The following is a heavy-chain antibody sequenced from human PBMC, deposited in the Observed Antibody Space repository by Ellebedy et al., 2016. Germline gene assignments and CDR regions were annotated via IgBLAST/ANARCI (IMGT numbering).Heavy chain of an antibody. J-gene: IGHJ4*02. CDR2: ISSNSDYI. D-gene: IGHD3-10*01. CDR3: ARCGIWFGESPFDY. CDR1: GFSLGTYS. Sequence: GESLKISXAASGFSLGTYSMNWVRQAPGKGLEWISSISSNSDYIYYADSVKGRFTISRDNARNSLYLQMNSLRAEDTAVYYCARCGIWFGESPFDYWGQGTLVTVSS. V-gene: IGHV3-21*01.